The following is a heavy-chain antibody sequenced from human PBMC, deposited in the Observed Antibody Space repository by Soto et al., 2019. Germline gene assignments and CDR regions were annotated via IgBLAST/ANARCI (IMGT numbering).Heavy chain of an antibody. CDR1: GLTVSNNS. J-gene: IGHJ6*03. CDR3: ARAGVYSSAYMDV. D-gene: IGHD6-25*01. CDR2: TFSGGST. V-gene: IGHV3-66*01. Sequence: EVQLVESGGGLVQPGGSLRVSCAASGLTVSNNSMNWVRQITGKGLEWVSITFSGGSTYYADSVKGRFTVSRDNSKNTLHLQRNSLTAEDTAVYYCARAGVYSSAYMDVWGEGATVTVSS.